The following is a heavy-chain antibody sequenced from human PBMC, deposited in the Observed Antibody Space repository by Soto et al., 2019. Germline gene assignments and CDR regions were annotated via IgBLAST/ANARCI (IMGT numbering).Heavy chain of an antibody. V-gene: IGHV4-34*01. Sequence: QVQLQQWGAGLLKPSETLSLTCAVYGGSFSGYYWSWIRQPPGKGLEWIGEINHSGSTNYNPSLKSRVTISVDTSKNQFSLKLSSVTAADTAVYYCAREHYYESSGRLDYWGQGTLVTFSS. D-gene: IGHD3-22*01. CDR3: AREHYYESSGRLDY. CDR2: INHSGST. J-gene: IGHJ4*02. CDR1: GGSFSGYY.